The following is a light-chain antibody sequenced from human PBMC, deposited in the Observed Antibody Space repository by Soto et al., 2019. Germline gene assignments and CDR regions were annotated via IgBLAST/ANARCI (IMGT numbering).Light chain of an antibody. CDR3: SSYAGSSALVV. CDR1: STDFENYNL. CDR2: EGT. V-gene: IGLV2-23*01. J-gene: IGLJ2*01. Sequence: QSALTQPASVSGSPGQSITISCTRSSTDFENYNLVSWYQHCPDKAPKLIIYEGTKRPSEISDRFSGSESDNTAYLIVSGLQPEDEADYYCSSYAGSSALVVFGGGTKLTVL.